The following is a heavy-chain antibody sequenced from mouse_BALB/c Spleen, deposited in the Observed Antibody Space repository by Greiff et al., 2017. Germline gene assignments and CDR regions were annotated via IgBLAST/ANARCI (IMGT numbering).Heavy chain of an antibody. D-gene: IGHD2-1*01. V-gene: IGHV1-9*01. J-gene: IGHJ4*01. CDR2: ILPGSGST. CDR1: GYTFSSYW. CDR3: ARLPYGNYYYYAMDY. Sequence: QVHVKQSGAELMKPGASVKISCKATGYTFSSYWIEWVKQRPGHGLEWIGEILPGSGSTNYNEKFKGKATFTADTSSNTAYMQLSSLTSEDSAVYYCARLPYGNYYYYAMDYWGQGTSVTVSS.